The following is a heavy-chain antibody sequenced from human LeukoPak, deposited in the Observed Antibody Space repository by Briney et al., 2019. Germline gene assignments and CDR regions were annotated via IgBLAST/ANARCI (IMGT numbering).Heavy chain of an antibody. CDR3: VTGSQWLVMFEY. CDR1: GDSISSYY. CDR2: IHHSGST. D-gene: IGHD6-19*01. Sequence: PSETLSLTCTVSGDSISSYYWSWIRQPPGKGLEWIGYIHHSGSTKYNPSLKSRVTISVDTSKNQFSLKLSSVTAADTAVYYCVTGSQWLVMFEYWGQGTLVTVSS. J-gene: IGHJ4*02. V-gene: IGHV4-59*01.